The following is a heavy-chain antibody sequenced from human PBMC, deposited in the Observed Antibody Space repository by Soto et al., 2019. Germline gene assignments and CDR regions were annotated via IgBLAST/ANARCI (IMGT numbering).Heavy chain of an antibody. CDR1: GGSISGYY. V-gene: IGHV4-59*01. D-gene: IGHD6-13*01. Sequence: VQLQESGLGLVKPSETLSLTCTVSGGSISGYYWSWIRQSPGKGLEWIGYIHYSGSTNYNPSLKSRVTTSVDTSKNQLSLKLSSVTAADTAVYYCARGSAAGTKSPFDYWGQGTLVTVSS. CDR2: IHYSGST. J-gene: IGHJ4*02. CDR3: ARGSAAGTKSPFDY.